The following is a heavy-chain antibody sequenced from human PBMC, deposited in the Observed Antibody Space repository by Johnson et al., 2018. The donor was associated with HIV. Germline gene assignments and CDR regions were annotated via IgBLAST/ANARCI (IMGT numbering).Heavy chain of an antibody. CDR1: GFTFTNAW. Sequence: EVQLVESGGGVVRPGGSLRLSCAASGFTFTNAWMSWVRRDSGKGLEWVGRIKSKPDGGTTDYAAPVKGRFTISRDDSQNTLYLQMNSRRAEDTAVYYCARVVSSLTSPPDIWGQGTMVTVSS. J-gene: IGHJ3*02. CDR2: IKSKPDGGTT. V-gene: IGHV3-15*01. D-gene: IGHD6-6*01. CDR3: ARVVSSLTSPPDI.